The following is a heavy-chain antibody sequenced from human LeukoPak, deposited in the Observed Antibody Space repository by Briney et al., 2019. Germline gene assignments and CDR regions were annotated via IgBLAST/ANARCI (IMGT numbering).Heavy chain of an antibody. J-gene: IGHJ4*02. CDR1: GFTFSSYA. CDR2: ISGSGGST. D-gene: IGHD4-23*01. V-gene: IGHV3-23*01. CDR3: AKEGGNTLCFDY. Sequence: PGGSLRLSCAASGFTFSSYAMGWVRQAPGKGLEWVSAISGSGGSTYYADSVKGRFAISRDNSKNTLYLQMNSLRAEDTAVYYCAKEGGNTLCFDYWGQGTLVTVSS.